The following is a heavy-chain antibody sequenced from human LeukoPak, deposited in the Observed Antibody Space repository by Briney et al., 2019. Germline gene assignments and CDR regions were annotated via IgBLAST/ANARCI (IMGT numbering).Heavy chain of an antibody. D-gene: IGHD1-26*01. CDR3: AKDLRYSGSYRSGNY. J-gene: IGHJ4*02. V-gene: IGHV3-30*18. Sequence: GGSLRLSCAASGFTFSRYWMSWVRQAPGKVLEWVAVTSHDETTKYYADSVKGRFTISRDNSKNTLYLQMNSLTAEDTAVYYCAKDLRYSGSYRSGNYWGQGTLVTVSS. CDR2: TSHDETTK. CDR1: GFTFSRYW.